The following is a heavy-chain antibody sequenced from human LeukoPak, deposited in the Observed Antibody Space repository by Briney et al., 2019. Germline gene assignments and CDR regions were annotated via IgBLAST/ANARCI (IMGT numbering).Heavy chain of an antibody. J-gene: IGHJ4*02. CDR2: IQYDGSNK. Sequence: GGSLRLSCAASGFSFSSYGMQWVRQAPGKGLERVAFIQYDGSNKYYAESVKGRFTISRDNAKNSLYLQMNSLRAEDMALYYCARTYSSSWYYFDYWGQGTLVTVSS. D-gene: IGHD6-13*01. V-gene: IGHV3-30*02. CDR3: ARTYSSSWYYFDY. CDR1: GFSFSSYG.